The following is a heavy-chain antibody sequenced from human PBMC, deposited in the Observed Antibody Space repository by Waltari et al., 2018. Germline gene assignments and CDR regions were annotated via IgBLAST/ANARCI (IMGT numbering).Heavy chain of an antibody. V-gene: IGHV4-39*01. D-gene: IGHD2-21*01. CDR2: IYYSGST. Sequence: VRQAPAKGLEGCGSIYYSGSTYYNPSLKSRVTISVDTSKNQFSLKLSSVTAADTAVYYCASHKLLNWFDPWGQGTLVTVSS. J-gene: IGHJ5*02. CDR3: ASHKLLNWFDP.